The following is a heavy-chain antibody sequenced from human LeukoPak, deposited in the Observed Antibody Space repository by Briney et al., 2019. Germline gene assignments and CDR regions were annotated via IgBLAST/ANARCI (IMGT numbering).Heavy chain of an antibody. D-gene: IGHD2-2*01. J-gene: IGHJ6*02. V-gene: IGHV4-4*07. CDR2: IYTSGST. Sequence: SGTLSLTCTVSGGSISSYYWSWIRQPAGKGLEWIGRIYTSGSTNYNPSLKSRVTMSVDTSKNQFSLKLSSVTAADTAVYYCARDSPLRGCSSTSCYPSYYYGMDVWGQGTTVTVSS. CDR3: ARDSPLRGCSSTSCYPSYYYGMDV. CDR1: GGSISSYY.